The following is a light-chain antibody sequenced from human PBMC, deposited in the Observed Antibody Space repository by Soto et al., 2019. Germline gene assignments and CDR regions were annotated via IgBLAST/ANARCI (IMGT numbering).Light chain of an antibody. J-gene: IGKJ4*01. CDR2: AAS. CDR3: QHYNSTQLS. CDR1: QNISKN. Sequence: DIQMTQSPFSLSASVGDRVTITCRASQNISKNLNWYRQKPGKAPHLLIYAASNLHSGVSSRVSGSGSRTAFTLMFSSLQHEDFPSYFCQHYNSTQLSFGGGTKVEIK. V-gene: IGKV1-39*01.